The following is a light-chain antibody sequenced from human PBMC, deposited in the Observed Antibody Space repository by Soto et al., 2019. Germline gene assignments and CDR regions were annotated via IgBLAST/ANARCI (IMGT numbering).Light chain of an antibody. CDR1: SGDVGVYNY. Sequence: QSVLTQPASVSGSPGQSITVSCTGASGDVGVYNYVSWYQQHPGKAPKLIIYEVSFRPSGVSNRFSGSKSGNTATLTISGLQAEDEADYYCSSYTSSTTLLLFGTGTNVTVL. V-gene: IGLV2-14*01. J-gene: IGLJ1*01. CDR3: SSYTSSTTLLL. CDR2: EVS.